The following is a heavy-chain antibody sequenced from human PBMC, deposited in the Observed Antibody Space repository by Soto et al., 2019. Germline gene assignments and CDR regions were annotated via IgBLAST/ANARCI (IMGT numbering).Heavy chain of an antibody. D-gene: IGHD6-13*01. V-gene: IGHV3-33*01. Sequence: PGGSLRLSCEASGFTFSSFGMHWVRQAPGKGLEWVAVIWYDGRYKYYADSVKGRFIISRDNSKNTMYLQMDFLRAEDTAVYYCARSSSKKIAAAGLFDYWGQGTMVTVYS. J-gene: IGHJ4*02. CDR3: ARSSSKKIAAAGLFDY. CDR1: GFTFSSFG. CDR2: IWYDGRYK.